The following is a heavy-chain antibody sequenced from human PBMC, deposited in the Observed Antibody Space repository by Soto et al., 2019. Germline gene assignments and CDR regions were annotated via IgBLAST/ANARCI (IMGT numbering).Heavy chain of an antibody. CDR1: GGSISRYY. Sequence: QVQLQESGPGLVKPSETLSLTCTVSGGSISRYYWSWIRQPPGKGLEWIGYMYNTGSTVYNPSFKCRVPISVDXSXNXXSLKLNSVTAADTAVYYCARDLWGYCGTDCYPLDVWGQGTTVTVSS. D-gene: IGHD2-21*02. CDR2: MYNTGST. V-gene: IGHV4-59*01. CDR3: ARDLWGYCGTDCYPLDV. J-gene: IGHJ6*02.